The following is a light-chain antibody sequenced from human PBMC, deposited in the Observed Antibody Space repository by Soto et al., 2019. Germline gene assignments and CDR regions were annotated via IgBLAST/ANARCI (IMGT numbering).Light chain of an antibody. CDR2: GAS. V-gene: IGKV1-27*01. Sequence: DIQMTQSPSYLSASVGDRVTISCRASQVINNYLAWYQQRPGKGPKLLIYGASTLQSGVPSRFSGSGSGTDFTLTIRSLQPEDVATYYCQKYNSAPPVTFGPGTTVHV. J-gene: IGKJ3*01. CDR3: QKYNSAPPVT. CDR1: QVINNY.